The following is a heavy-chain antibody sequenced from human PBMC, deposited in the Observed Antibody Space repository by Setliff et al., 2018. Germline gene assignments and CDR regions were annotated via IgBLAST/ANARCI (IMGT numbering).Heavy chain of an antibody. CDR1: GGSISSYY. J-gene: IGHJ3*02. CDR2: IYNSGST. CDR3: ARVFGDNDLPDI. D-gene: IGHD2-21*02. Sequence: SETLSLTCTVSGGSISSYYWSWIRQPPGKGLEWIGYIYNSGSTNYNPSLKSRVTISVDTSKNQISLKLTSVTAADTAVYYCARVFGDNDLPDIWGRGTMVTVSS. V-gene: IGHV4-59*01.